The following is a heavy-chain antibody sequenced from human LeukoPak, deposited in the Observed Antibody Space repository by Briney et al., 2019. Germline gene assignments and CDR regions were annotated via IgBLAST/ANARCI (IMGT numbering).Heavy chain of an antibody. V-gene: IGHV3-21*01. J-gene: IGHJ4*02. CDR2: IRSSGTYI. Sequence: PGRSLRLACATAEFTVSSYSLNWARQAPGDGLEWGSSIRSSGTYIDCAYSVEGRLTFSRADANHSLYLQMSSLRAEHTALSYCARGHGWDSTSTISSFDFWGQGGLLTASS. D-gene: IGHD2-2*01. CDR1: EFTVSSYS. CDR3: ARGHGWDSTSTISSFDF.